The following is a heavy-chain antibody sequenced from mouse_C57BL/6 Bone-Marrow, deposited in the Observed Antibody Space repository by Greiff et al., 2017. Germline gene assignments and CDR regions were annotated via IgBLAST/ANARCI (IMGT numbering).Heavy chain of an antibody. CDR3: ARLDYGGDY. D-gene: IGHD2-4*01. CDR1: GFTFSDYG. Sequence: EVHLVEPGGGLVKPGGSLKLSCAASGFTFSDYGMHWVRQAPEKGLEWVAYISSGSSTIYYADTVTGRSTISRDNAKNTLFLQMTSLRSEDTAMYYCARLDYGGDYWGQGTSVTVSS. V-gene: IGHV5-17*01. CDR2: ISSGSSTI. J-gene: IGHJ4*01.